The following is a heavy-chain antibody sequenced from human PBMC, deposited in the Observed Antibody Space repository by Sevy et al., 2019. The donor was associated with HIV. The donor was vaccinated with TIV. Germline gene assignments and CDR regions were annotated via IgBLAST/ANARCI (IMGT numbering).Heavy chain of an antibody. V-gene: IGHV3-23*01. CDR1: GFTFSKYS. J-gene: IGHJ4*02. D-gene: IGHD2-8*01. CDR3: AREGCTKPHDY. CDR2: FSFGCGEI. Sequence: GGSLRLSCAASGFTFSKYSMSWVRQPPGKGLEWVSTFSFGCGEINYADSVKGRFTISRDNCKSSVYLQMNNLRPEDTAVYYCAREGCTKPHDYWGQGTLVTVSS.